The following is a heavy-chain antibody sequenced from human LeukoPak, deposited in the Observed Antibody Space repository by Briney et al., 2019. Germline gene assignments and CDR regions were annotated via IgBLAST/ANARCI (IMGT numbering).Heavy chain of an antibody. J-gene: IGHJ6*03. CDR1: GGSISSSSYY. CDR3: ARIGYCSGGSCYSVIHYYYYMDV. CDR2: IYYSGST. Sequence: SETLSLTCTVSGGSISSSSYYWGWIRQPAGKGLEWIGSIYYSGSTYYNPSLKSRVTISVDTSKNQFSLKLSSVTAADTAVYYCARIGYCSGGSCYSVIHYYYYMDVWGKGTTVTISS. D-gene: IGHD2-15*01. V-gene: IGHV4-39*01.